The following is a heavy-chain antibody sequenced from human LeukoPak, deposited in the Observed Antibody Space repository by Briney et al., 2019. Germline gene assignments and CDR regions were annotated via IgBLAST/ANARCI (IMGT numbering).Heavy chain of an antibody. J-gene: IGHJ4*02. CDR2: IYTSGST. V-gene: IGHV4-61*02. Sequence: SETLSLTCTVSGGSISSGDYYWSWIRQPAGKGLEWIGRIYTSGSTNYNPSLKSRVTISVDTSKNQFSLKLSSVTAADTAVYYCARSAYSKGGNWDYWGQGTLVTVSS. D-gene: IGHD6-13*01. CDR3: ARSAYSKGGNWDY. CDR1: GGSISSGDYY.